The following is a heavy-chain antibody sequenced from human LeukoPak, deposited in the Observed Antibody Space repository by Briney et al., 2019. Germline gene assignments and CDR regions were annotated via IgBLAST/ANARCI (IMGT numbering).Heavy chain of an antibody. CDR2: INSDGSST. CDR3: ARVSVTTEYYHYYMDV. D-gene: IGHD4-11*01. CDR1: GFTFSSYW. J-gene: IGHJ6*03. V-gene: IGHV3-74*01. Sequence: PGGSLSLSWAPSGFTFSSYWMHWVRQAPGKGLVWVSRINSDGSSTSYADSVKGRFTMSRDNTKNTLYLQMNSLRAEDTAVYYCARVSVTTEYYHYYMDVWGKGTTVTVSS.